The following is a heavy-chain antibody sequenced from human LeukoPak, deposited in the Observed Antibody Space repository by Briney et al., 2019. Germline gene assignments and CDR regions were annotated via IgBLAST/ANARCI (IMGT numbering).Heavy chain of an antibody. CDR3: ARGEGDIDFWSGYQYYFDY. J-gene: IGHJ4*02. D-gene: IGHD3-3*01. CDR1: GGSIGSGDYY. V-gene: IGHV4-30-4*08. Sequence: SETLSLTCTVSGGSIGSGDYYWSWIRQPPGKGLEWIGYIYYSGSTYYNPSLKSRVTISVDTSKNQFSLKLSSVTAADTAVYHCARGEGDIDFWSGYQYYFDYWAQGTLVTVSS. CDR2: IYYSGST.